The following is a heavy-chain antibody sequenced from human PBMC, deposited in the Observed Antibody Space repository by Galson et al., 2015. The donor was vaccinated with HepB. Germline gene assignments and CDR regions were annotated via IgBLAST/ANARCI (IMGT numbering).Heavy chain of an antibody. CDR2: TYYRSKWYN. CDR3: ARDSVVVPVRVAELYYYGMDV. V-gene: IGHV6-1*01. J-gene: IGHJ6*02. CDR1: GDSVSSNSAA. D-gene: IGHD2-2*01. Sequence: CAISGDSVSSNSAAWNWIRQSPSRGLEWLGRTYYRSKWYNDYAVSVKSRITINPDTSKNQFSLQLNSVTPEDTAVYYCARDSVVVPVRVAELYYYGMDVWGQGTTVTVS.